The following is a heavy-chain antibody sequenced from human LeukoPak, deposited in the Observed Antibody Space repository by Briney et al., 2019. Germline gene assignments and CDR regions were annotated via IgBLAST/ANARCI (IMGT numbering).Heavy chain of an antibody. Sequence: PSETLSLTCAVYGGSFSGYYWSWIRQPPGKGLEWIGEINHSGSTNYNPSLKSRVTISVDTSKNQFSLKLSSVTAADTAVYHCARGPYGIIDYWGQGTLVTVSS. J-gene: IGHJ4*02. V-gene: IGHV4-34*01. D-gene: IGHD4-17*01. CDR2: INHSGST. CDR3: ARGPYGIIDY. CDR1: GGSFSGYY.